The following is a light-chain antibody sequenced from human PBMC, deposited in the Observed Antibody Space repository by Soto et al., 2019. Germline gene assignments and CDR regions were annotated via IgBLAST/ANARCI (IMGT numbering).Light chain of an antibody. CDR1: QGIRND. V-gene: IGKV1-6*01. CDR2: AAS. CDR3: LQDYNYHRT. J-gene: IGKJ1*01. Sequence: AIQMTQSPSSLSASVGDRVTITCRGSQGIRNDLGWYQQKAGKAPKLLIYAASSLQSGVPSRFSGSGSGTDFTLTISSLQPEDFATYYCLQDYNYHRTFNEGTKVDIK.